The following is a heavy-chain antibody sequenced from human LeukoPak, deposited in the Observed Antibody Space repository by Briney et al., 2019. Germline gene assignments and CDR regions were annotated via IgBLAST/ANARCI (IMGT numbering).Heavy chain of an antibody. Sequence: SVKVSCKASGGTFSSYAISWVGQAPGQGLEWMGGIIPIFGTANYAQKFQGRVTITADESTSTAYMELSSLRSEDTAVYYCARDRRGYSYGYFYWGQGTLVTVSS. D-gene: IGHD5-18*01. CDR3: ARDRRGYSYGYFY. V-gene: IGHV1-69*13. CDR2: IIPIFGTA. J-gene: IGHJ4*02. CDR1: GGTFSSYA.